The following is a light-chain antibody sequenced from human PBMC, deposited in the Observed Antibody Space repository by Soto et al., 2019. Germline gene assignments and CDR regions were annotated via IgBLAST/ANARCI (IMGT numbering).Light chain of an antibody. CDR1: QSVRTY. V-gene: IGKV3-11*01. CDR3: QQRSNWIT. Sequence: EIVLTQSPVTLSLSPGERATLSCRASQSVRTYLAWYQVKPGQAPRLLIYDASTRATGIPARFSGSGSGTDFTLTISSLEPEDFAVYYCQQRSNWITFGQGTRLEIK. J-gene: IGKJ5*01. CDR2: DAS.